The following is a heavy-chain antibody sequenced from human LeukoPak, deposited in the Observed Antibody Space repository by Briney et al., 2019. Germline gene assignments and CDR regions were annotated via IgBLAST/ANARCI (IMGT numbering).Heavy chain of an antibody. Sequence: ASVKVSCKASGYTFTGYYMHWVRQAPGQGLEWMGWINPNSGGTNYAQKFQGRVTMTRDTSIGTAYMELSRLGSDDTAVYYCARTPTKWDYYMDVWGKGTTVTVSS. CDR1: GYTFTGYY. J-gene: IGHJ6*03. CDR3: ARTPTKWDYYMDV. CDR2: INPNSGGT. D-gene: IGHD1-26*01. V-gene: IGHV1-2*02.